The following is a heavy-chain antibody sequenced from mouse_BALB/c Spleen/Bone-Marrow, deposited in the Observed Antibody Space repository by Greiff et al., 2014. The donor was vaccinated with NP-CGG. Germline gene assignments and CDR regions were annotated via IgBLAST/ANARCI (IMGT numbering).Heavy chain of an antibody. CDR3: VRGDNYRFDY. V-gene: IGHV1-82*01. CDR1: GYAFSSSW. Sequence: QVQLKQSGPELVKPGASVKISCKASGYAFSSSWMNWVKQRPGQGLEWIGRIYPGDGDINYNGNFKGKATLTADKSSRTAYMQLSGLTSVDSAVNFCVRGDNYRFDYWGQGTTLTVSA. J-gene: IGHJ2*01. D-gene: IGHD1-3*01. CDR2: IYPGDGDI.